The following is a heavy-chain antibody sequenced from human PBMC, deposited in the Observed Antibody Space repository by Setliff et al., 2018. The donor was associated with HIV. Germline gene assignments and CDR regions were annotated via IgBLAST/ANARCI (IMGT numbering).Heavy chain of an antibody. CDR3: ARVQWVVSSNVGLDY. CDR2: ISGYSGNT. V-gene: IGHV1-18*01. D-gene: IGHD6-19*01. Sequence: ASVKVSCKASGYTFTSYGISWLRQAPGQGLEWMGWISGYSGNTNYAQKFQDRVTMTTDTPTSTVYMELRSLRSDDTAVYYCARVQWVVSSNVGLDYWSQGTLVTVSS. J-gene: IGHJ4*02. CDR1: GYTFTSYG.